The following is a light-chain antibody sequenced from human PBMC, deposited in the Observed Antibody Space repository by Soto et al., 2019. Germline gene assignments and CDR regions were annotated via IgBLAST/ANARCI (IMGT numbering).Light chain of an antibody. CDR2: EIS. J-gene: IGLJ2*01. Sequence: QSALTQPASVSESPGQSITISCTGTSSDVGASDFVSWYQQHPGKAPELIIYEISNRPSGVSSRFSGSKSGNTASLTISGLQAEDESVYYCSSYTTSHTLVFGGGSKLTVL. CDR1: SSDVGASDF. CDR3: SSYTTSHTLV. V-gene: IGLV2-14*01.